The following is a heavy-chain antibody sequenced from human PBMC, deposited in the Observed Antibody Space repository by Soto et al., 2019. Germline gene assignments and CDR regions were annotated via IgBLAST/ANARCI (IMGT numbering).Heavy chain of an antibody. CDR1: GFTFSSYS. V-gene: IGHV3-21*01. J-gene: IGHJ5*02. Sequence: EVQLVESGGGLVKPGGSLRLSCVASGFTFSSYSMNWVRQAPGKGLEWVSSISSSSSYIYFADAVRGRFTISRDNAKKSVYLQMNRLRAEDTAVYYCAREAEGIVVSRNFDLWGPGTLVTVSS. CDR2: ISSSSSYI. CDR3: AREAEGIVVSRNFDL. D-gene: IGHD6-19*01.